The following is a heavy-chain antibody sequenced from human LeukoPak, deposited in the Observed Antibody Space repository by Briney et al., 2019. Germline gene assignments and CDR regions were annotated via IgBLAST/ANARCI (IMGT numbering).Heavy chain of an antibody. CDR2: IKQDGSEK. D-gene: IGHD2-2*02. Sequence: QTGGSLRLSCAAPGFTFSNYWMSWVRRAPGKGLEWVANIKQDGSEKYYVDSVKGRFTISRDNAQNSLYLQMDSLGAEDTAVYYCVRPRYCTTTTCYKKDSILPYFDYWGQGTLVTVSS. CDR3: VRPRYCTTTTCYKKDSILPYFDY. J-gene: IGHJ4*02. V-gene: IGHV3-7*01. CDR1: GFTFSNYW.